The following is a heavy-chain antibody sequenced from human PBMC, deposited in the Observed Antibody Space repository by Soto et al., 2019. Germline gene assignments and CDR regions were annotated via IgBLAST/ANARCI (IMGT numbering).Heavy chain of an antibody. J-gene: IGHJ3*02. D-gene: IGHD3-10*01. CDR2: ISSSSSTI. V-gene: IGHV3-48*01. Sequence: EVQLVESGGGLVQPGGSLRLSCAASGFSFSTYSMDWVRQAPGKGLEWVSYISSSSSTIYHADSVKGRCTISRDNAKNSRYLQTTSLSAEDTAVYYCASDRVSGKYYHDAFDIWGQGTMVTVSS. CDR1: GFSFSTYS. CDR3: ASDRVSGKYYHDAFDI.